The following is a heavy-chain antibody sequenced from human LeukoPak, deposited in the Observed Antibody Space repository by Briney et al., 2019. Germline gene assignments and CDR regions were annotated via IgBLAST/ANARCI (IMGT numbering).Heavy chain of an antibody. D-gene: IGHD3-10*01. CDR1: GGSISSGGYS. J-gene: IGHJ4*02. CDR3: ARDRAGSGSYPNFDY. CDR2: IYHSGST. V-gene: IGHV4-30-2*01. Sequence: KPSQTLSLTCAVSGGSISSGGYSWSWIRQPPGKGLEWIGYIYHSGSTYYNPSLKSRVTISVDRSKNQFSLKLSSVTAADTAVYYCARDRAGSGSYPNFDYWGQGTLVTVSS.